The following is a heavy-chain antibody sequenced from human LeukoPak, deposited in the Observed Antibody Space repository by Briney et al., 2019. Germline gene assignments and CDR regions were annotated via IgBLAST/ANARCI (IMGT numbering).Heavy chain of an antibody. CDR1: GGSISSYY. D-gene: IGHD1-26*01. CDR3: ARVGSLREAYYFDY. CDR2: IYYSGST. Sequence: SETLSLTCTVSGGSISSYYWSWIRQPPGKGLEWIGYIYYSGSTNYNPSLKSRVTISVDTSKSQFSLKLSSVTAADTAVYYCARVGSLREAYYFDYWGQGTLVTVSS. V-gene: IGHV4-59*01. J-gene: IGHJ4*02.